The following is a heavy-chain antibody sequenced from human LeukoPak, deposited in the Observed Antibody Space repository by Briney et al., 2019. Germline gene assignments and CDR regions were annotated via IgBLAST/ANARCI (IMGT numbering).Heavy chain of an antibody. V-gene: IGHV3-73*01. J-gene: IGHJ4*02. CDR2: IRSKANSYAT. CDR1: GFTFSGSA. CDR3: TSTLSSTSPGDIDY. D-gene: IGHD2-2*01. Sequence: GGSLRLSCAASGFTFSGSAMHWVRQASGKGLEWVGRIRSKANSYATAYAASVKGRFTISRDDSKNTAYLQMNSLKTEDTAVYYCTSTLSSTSPGDIDYWGQGTLVTVSS.